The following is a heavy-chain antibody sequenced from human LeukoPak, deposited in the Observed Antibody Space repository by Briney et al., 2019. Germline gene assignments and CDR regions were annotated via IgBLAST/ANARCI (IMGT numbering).Heavy chain of an antibody. CDR3: ATTATFYYGSGNYYNAFP. J-gene: IGHJ5*02. V-gene: IGHV4-59*05. D-gene: IGHD3-10*01. CDR1: GGSFSGYY. CDR2: IYYSGST. Sequence: SETLSLTCAVYGGSFSGYYWGWIRQPPGKGLEWIGSIYYSGSTFYNPSLKSRVTISVDTSKNQFSLKLSSVTAADTAVYYCATTATFYYGSGNYYNAFPWGQGTLVTVSS.